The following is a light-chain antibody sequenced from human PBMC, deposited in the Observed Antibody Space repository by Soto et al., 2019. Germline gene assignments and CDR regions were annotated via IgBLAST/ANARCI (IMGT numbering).Light chain of an antibody. Sequence: EAVLTQSPGTLSLSPGERATLSCRASQNDDRYLAWYQQKPGQAPRLLIYASSSRATGIPDRFSGSGSGTDFTLTISRLEREVSAVYHCPQYGSSPRTFGQGTKLEI. J-gene: IGKJ2*01. CDR2: ASS. V-gene: IGKV3-20*01. CDR3: PQYGSSPRT. CDR1: QNDDRY.